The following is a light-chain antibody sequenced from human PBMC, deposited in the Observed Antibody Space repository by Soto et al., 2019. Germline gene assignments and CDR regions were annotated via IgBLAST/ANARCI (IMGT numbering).Light chain of an antibody. V-gene: IGKV1-5*01. Sequence: DIQMTQSPSSLSASVGDTVTITCRASERVAKWLAWYHQKPGNAPKVLIYDVSKLGSGVPSRFSGSGSETEVTLAITCLQPEDSATYFCQQYKIRSTFGQGTKVEV. CDR1: ERVAKW. J-gene: IGKJ1*01. CDR2: DVS. CDR3: QQYKIRST.